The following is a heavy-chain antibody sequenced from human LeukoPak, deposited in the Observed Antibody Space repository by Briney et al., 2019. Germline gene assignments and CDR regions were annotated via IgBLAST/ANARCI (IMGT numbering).Heavy chain of an antibody. Sequence: GGSLRLSCAASGFTFSSYEMNWVRQAPGKGLEWVSYISSSGSTIYYADSVKGRFTISRDNAKNSLYLQMNSLRAADTAVYYCARGTSGWPRGYFDYWGQGTLVTVSS. V-gene: IGHV3-48*03. CDR3: ARGTSGWPRGYFDY. CDR2: ISSSGSTI. CDR1: GFTFSSYE. D-gene: IGHD6-19*01. J-gene: IGHJ4*02.